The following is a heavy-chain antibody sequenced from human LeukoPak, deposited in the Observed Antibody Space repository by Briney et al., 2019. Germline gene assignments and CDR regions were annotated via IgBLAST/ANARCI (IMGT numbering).Heavy chain of an antibody. D-gene: IGHD4-17*01. CDR1: GYTFTSYD. CDR2: MNPNSGNT. Sequence: ASVKVSCKASGYTFTSYDINWVRQATGQGLEWMGWMNPNSGNTGYAQKFQGRVTMTRNTSISTAYMELSSLRSEDTAVYYCATSPGGDYVLSAFDIWGQGTMVTVSS. J-gene: IGHJ3*02. CDR3: ATSPGGDYVLSAFDI. V-gene: IGHV1-8*01.